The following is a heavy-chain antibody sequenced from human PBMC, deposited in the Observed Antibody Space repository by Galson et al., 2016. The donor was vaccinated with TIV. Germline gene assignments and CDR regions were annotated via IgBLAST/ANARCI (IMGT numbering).Heavy chain of an antibody. CDR2: INPKTGAT. V-gene: IGHV1-2*02. Sequence: VKVSCKASGYSFTGYFMHWVRQAPGQGLEWMGWINPKTGATTYAQEFQGRITMTRDTSASTVYMDLNRLQSDDTAVYYCARHWDTWGQGTLVTVSS. CDR1: GYSFTGYF. J-gene: IGHJ5*02. CDR3: ARHWDT.